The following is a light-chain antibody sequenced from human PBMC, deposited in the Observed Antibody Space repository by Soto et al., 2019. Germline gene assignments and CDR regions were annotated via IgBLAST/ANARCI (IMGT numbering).Light chain of an antibody. CDR2: GGS. CDR1: QSVSSK. V-gene: IGKV3-15*01. Sequence: EIVMTQSPATLSVSPGESATLSCRASQSVSSKLAWYQQKPGQAPRLLIYGGSTRASGIPARFSGSGSGTEFTLTISCLQSEDFVVYYCQQHNNWPYTFGQGTKLEIK. J-gene: IGKJ2*01. CDR3: QQHNNWPYT.